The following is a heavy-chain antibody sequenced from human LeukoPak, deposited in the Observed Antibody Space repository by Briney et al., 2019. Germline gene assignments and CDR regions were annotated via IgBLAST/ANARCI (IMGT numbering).Heavy chain of an antibody. CDR2: IYYSGST. Sequence: SETLSLTCTVSGGSISSSSYYWGWIRQPPGKGLEWIGSIYYSGSTYYNPSLKSRVTISVDTSKNQFSLKLSSVTAADTAVYYCARHSNYGDYLNWFDPWGQGTLVTVSS. D-gene: IGHD4-17*01. J-gene: IGHJ5*02. V-gene: IGHV4-39*01. CDR1: GGSISSSSYY. CDR3: ARHSNYGDYLNWFDP.